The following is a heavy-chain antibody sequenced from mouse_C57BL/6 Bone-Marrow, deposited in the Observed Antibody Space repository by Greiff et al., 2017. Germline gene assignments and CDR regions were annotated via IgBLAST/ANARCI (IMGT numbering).Heavy chain of an antibody. CDR2: IDPANGNT. CDR1: GFNIKNTY. CDR3: ALLLRYPYWYFDV. J-gene: IGHJ1*03. Sequence: VQLQQSVAELVRPGASVKLSCTASGFNIKNTYMHWVKQRPEQGLEWIGRIDPANGNTKYAPKFQGKATITADTSSNTAYLQLSSLTSEDTALYYCALLLRYPYWYFDVWGTGTTVTVSS. V-gene: IGHV14-3*01. D-gene: IGHD1-1*01.